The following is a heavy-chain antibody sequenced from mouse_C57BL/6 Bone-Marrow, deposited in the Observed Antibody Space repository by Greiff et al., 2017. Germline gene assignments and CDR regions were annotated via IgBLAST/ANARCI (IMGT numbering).Heavy chain of an antibody. CDR2: ISSGGSYT. J-gene: IGHJ2*01. CDR1: GFTFSSYG. CDR3: ARLSNWEVDY. D-gene: IGHD4-1*02. V-gene: IGHV5-6*01. Sequence: DVQLVESGGDLVKPGGSLKLSCAASGFTFSSYGMSWVRQTPDKRLEWVATISSGGSYTYYPDSVKGRFTISRDNAKNTLYLQMSSLKSEDTAMYYCARLSNWEVDYWGQGTTLTVSS.